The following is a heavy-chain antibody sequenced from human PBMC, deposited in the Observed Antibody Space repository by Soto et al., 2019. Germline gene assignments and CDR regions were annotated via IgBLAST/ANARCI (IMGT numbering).Heavy chain of an antibody. CDR3: AHRATMTIFGLIIANGSWCDP. J-gene: IGHJ5*02. D-gene: IGHD3-3*01. CDR2: IYWDGDK. Sequence: QINLIESGPTLVKPTQTLTLTCTFSGFSLSTSGAAVGWVRQPPGRALELLALIYWDGDKRYNASLGNRLTITKDTSMNQVVLTLTNVDPADTATYYCAHRATMTIFGLIIANGSWCDPWGQGTRVIVSS. V-gene: IGHV2-5*02. CDR1: GFSLSTSGAA.